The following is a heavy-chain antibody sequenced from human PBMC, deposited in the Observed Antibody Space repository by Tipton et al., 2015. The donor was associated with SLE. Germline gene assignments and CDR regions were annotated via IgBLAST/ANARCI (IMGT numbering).Heavy chain of an antibody. Sequence: SLRLSCAASGFTFSSYAMSWVRQAPGKGLEWVANINQDGSEKNYVDSVKGRFSISRDNAKNSLYLQMSRLRAEDTAVYYCARLEGDDYGDFRPYWGQGTLVTVSS. CDR2: INQDGSEK. CDR1: GFTFSSYA. CDR3: ARLEGDDYGDFRPY. J-gene: IGHJ4*02. D-gene: IGHD4-17*01. V-gene: IGHV3-7*03.